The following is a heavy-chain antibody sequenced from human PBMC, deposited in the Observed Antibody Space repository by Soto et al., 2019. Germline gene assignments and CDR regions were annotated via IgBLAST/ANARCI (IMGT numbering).Heavy chain of an antibody. V-gene: IGHV4-39*01. CDR2: IYYSGST. J-gene: IGHJ6*02. D-gene: IGHD6-13*01. Sequence: TETLSLNCTVSGGSISSSSYYWGWIRQPPGKGLEWIGSIYYSGSTYYNPSLKSRVTISVDTSKNQFSLKLSSVTAADTAVYYCARLMDSSSWNPLGYYYGMDVWGQGTTVTVS. CDR1: GGSISSSSYY. CDR3: ARLMDSSSWNPLGYYYGMDV.